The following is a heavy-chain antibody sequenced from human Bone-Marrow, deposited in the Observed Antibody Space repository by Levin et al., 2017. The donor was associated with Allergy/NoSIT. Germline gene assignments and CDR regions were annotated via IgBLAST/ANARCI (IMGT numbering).Heavy chain of an antibody. Sequence: SCAASGFTFRSHRMNWVRQAPGKGLEWVSYISTSGGSVHYAESVKGRFTVSRDNAKDTLYLQMSNLRAEDTAIYYCAKDRVVVVGLFDYWGPGSLVTVSS. CDR2: ISTSGGSV. V-gene: IGHV3-48*01. D-gene: IGHD2-15*01. J-gene: IGHJ4*02. CDR3: AKDRVVVVGLFDY. CDR1: GFTFRSHR.